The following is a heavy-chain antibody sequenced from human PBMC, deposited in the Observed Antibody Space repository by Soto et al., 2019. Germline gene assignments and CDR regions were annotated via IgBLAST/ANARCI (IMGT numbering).Heavy chain of an antibody. CDR3: AKGVAGTFHHAYFQH. CDR2: IYPGDSDT. D-gene: IGHD6-19*01. Sequence: GESLKISCKGSGYSFTSYWIGWVRQMPGKGLEWMGIIYPGDSDTRYSPSFQGQVTISADKPISTAYLQWSSLKASDTAMYYCAKGVAGTFHHAYFQHWGQGTLVTVSS. CDR1: GYSFTSYW. V-gene: IGHV5-51*04. J-gene: IGHJ1*01.